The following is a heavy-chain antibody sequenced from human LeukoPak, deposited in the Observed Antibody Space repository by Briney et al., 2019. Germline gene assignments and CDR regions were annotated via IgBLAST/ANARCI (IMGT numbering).Heavy chain of an antibody. CDR3: ARDGTRAYTGYDFDF. CDR2: ISGSGVST. V-gene: IGHV3-23*01. D-gene: IGHD5-12*01. CDR1: GFRFSSYA. Sequence: GGSLRLSCAASGFRFSSYAMSWVRQAPGKGLEWVSAISGSGVSTYYADSVKGRFTISRDNSKNTLYLQMNSLRAEDTAVYYCARDGTRAYTGYDFDFWGQGTLVSVSS. J-gene: IGHJ4*02.